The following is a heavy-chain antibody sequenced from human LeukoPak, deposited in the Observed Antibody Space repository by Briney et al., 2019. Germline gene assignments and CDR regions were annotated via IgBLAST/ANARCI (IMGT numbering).Heavy chain of an antibody. CDR2: ITPKSGDT. Sequence: ASVKVSCKASGYTFSDFYIHWVRQAPGQGLEYVGWITPKSGDTYSPQRFQGRVTMTRDASISTAYMELSSLRSDDTAVYFCARVRLADERAWVYWGQGTLVTVSS. D-gene: IGHD3-3*02. CDR3: ARVRLADERAWVY. V-gene: IGHV1-2*02. J-gene: IGHJ4*02. CDR1: GYTFSDFY.